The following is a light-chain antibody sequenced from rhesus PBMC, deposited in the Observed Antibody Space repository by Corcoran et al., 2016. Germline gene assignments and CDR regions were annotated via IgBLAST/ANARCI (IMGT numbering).Light chain of an antibody. CDR2: KAS. CDR1: QGISNN. J-gene: IGKJ2*01. Sequence: IQMTQSPSSLSASVGDRVTITCQASQGISNNLDWYQQKPGKVPKLLIYKASTLQSGDPSRSSGSGAGTDFTLTNSSLQPDYFTPYYCQHGYGNPPYSFGQGTKVEIK. CDR3: QHGYGNPPYS. V-gene: IGKV1-25*01.